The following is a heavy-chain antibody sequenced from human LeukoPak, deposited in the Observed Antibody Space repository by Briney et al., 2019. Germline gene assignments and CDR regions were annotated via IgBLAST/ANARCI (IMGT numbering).Heavy chain of an antibody. Sequence: GGSLRLSCAASGFTFSSYWMHWVRHAPGKGLVWVSHINGDGSSTSYADSVKGRFTISRDNAKNTLYLQMNSLRADDTAVYYCTRDMSPAHFWGQGTLVTVSS. D-gene: IGHD3-10*02. CDR3: TRDMSPAHF. CDR1: GFTFSSYW. V-gene: IGHV3-74*01. CDR2: INGDGSST. J-gene: IGHJ4*02.